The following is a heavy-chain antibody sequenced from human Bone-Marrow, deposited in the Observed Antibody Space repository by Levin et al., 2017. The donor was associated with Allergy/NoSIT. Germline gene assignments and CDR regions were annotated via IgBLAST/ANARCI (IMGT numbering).Heavy chain of an antibody. CDR1: GGSISTYY. CDR3: ARHAGPIHLWLMDY. D-gene: IGHD5-18*01. V-gene: IGHV4-59*08. Sequence: KPSETLSLTCTVSGGSISTYYWSWIRQPPGKGLEWIGYVYYSGSTNYNPSLKSRVTMSVDTSKNHFSLNLSSVTAADTALYYCARHAGPIHLWLMDYWGQGTLVTVSS. J-gene: IGHJ4*02. CDR2: VYYSGST.